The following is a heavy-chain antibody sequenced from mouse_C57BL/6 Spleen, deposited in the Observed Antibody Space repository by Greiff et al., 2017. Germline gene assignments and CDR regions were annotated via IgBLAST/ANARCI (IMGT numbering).Heavy chain of an antibody. CDR1: GYTFTSYW. CDR2: IDPNGGGT. J-gene: IGHJ3*01. CDR3: ARDDGNVSAWFAY. V-gene: IGHV1-72*01. Sequence: QVQLQQPGAELVKPGASVKLSCKASGYTFTSYWMHWVKQRPGRGLEWIGRIDPNGGGTKYNEKFKGKATMTVDKPSSTAYMQLSSLTSEDSAVYYCARDDGNVSAWFAYWGQGTLVTVSA. D-gene: IGHD2-3*01.